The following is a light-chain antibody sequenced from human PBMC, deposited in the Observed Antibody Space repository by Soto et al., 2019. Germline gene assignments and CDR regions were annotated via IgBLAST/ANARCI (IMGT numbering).Light chain of an antibody. V-gene: IGKV1-5*01. Sequence: IPMTQSPSSFSASTGDRVTITCRASQSISSWLAWYQQKPGKAPKLLIYDASSLESGVPSRFSGSGSGTEFTLTISSLQPDDFATYYCQQYNSYSWTFGQGTKVDIK. CDR3: QQYNSYSWT. J-gene: IGKJ1*01. CDR1: QSISSW. CDR2: DAS.